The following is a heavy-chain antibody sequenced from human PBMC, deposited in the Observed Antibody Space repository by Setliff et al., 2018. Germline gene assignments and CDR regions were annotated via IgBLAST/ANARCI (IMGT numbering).Heavy chain of an antibody. Sequence: SCKASGGTFSSYAISWVRQAPGKGLEWIGTIYHSGNTYYNPSLNSRLTISVDTSKNQFSLRLTSVTAADTAIYYCARVRNTQNGFFDYWSQGTLVTVSS. V-gene: IGHV4-59*12. CDR3: ARVRNTQNGFFDY. CDR2: IYHSGNT. CDR1: GGTFSSYA. J-gene: IGHJ4*02. D-gene: IGHD1-1*01.